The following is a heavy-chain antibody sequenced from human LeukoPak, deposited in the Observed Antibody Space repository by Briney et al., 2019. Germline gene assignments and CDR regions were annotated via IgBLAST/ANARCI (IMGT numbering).Heavy chain of an antibody. V-gene: IGHV4-39*01. CDR3: ARRVFPRGYSGYYRY. Sequence: PSETLSLTCTVSGGSITNSTHYWGWVRQPPGKGLEWIGNIFYTGSPYYNPSLKSRVTISVDTSKNQFSLKLSSVTAADTAVYYCARRVFPRGYSGYYRYWGQGTLVTVSS. J-gene: IGHJ4*02. CDR1: GGSITNSTHY. D-gene: IGHD5-12*01. CDR2: IFYTGSP.